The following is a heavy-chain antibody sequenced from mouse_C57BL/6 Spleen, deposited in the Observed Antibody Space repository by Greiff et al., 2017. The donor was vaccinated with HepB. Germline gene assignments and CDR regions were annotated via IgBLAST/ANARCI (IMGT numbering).Heavy chain of an antibody. CDR1: GYTFTDYY. CDR2: INPNNGGT. D-gene: IGHD2-2*01. V-gene: IGHV1-26*01. Sequence: EVQLQQSGPELVKPGASVKISCKASGYTFTDYYMNWVKQSHGKSLEWIGDINPNNGGTSYNQKFKGKATLTVDKSSSTAYMELRSLTSEDSAVYYCARFHDGYDGGYFDVWGTGTTVTVSS. CDR3: ARFHDGYDGGYFDV. J-gene: IGHJ1*03.